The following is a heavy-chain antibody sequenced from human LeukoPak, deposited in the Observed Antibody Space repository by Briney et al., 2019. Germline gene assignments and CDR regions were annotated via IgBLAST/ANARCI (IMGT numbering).Heavy chain of an antibody. V-gene: IGHV3-23*01. D-gene: IGHD1-14*01. Sequence: GGSLRLSCAASGFTFSNYAMSWVRQAPGKGLEWVSAVSGGGGSTFYADSVKGRFTVSRDNSNNTLYLQMNSLRAEDMAVYYCARDSWEPGLDYFDYWGQGTLVTVSS. CDR1: GFTFSNYA. CDR3: ARDSWEPGLDYFDY. CDR2: VSGGGGST. J-gene: IGHJ4*02.